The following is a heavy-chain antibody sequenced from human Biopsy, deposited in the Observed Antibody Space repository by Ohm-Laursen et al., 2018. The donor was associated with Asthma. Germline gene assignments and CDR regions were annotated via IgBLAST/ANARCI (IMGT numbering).Heavy chain of an antibody. CDR1: GDIFSVFG. CDR3: ATGYSGSDRIVYYYSGMEV. CDR2: IIPLYRTV. D-gene: IGHD5-12*01. V-gene: IGHV1-69*01. Sequence: SSVKVSCKSSGDIFSVFGVNWVRQAPGQGLEWMGEIIPLYRTVNYAQRFQGRVTITADESTTTSYMELSSLKSDDTAVYYCATGYSGSDRIVYYYSGMEVWGQGTTVTVSS. J-gene: IGHJ6*02.